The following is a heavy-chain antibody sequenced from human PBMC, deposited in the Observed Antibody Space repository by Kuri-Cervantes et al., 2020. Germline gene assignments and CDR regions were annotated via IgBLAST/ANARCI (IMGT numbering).Heavy chain of an antibody. CDR1: GFTFSNAW. V-gene: IGHV3-15*01. CDR2: IKSKTDGGTT. D-gene: IGHD6-6*01. CDR3: ARDRREDSSSYRCYYYYYGMDV. J-gene: IGHJ6*02. Sequence: GESLKISCAASGFTFSNAWMSWVRQAPGKGLEWVGRIKSKTDGGTTDYAAPVKGRFTISRDDSKNTLYLQMNSLKTEDTAVYYCARDRREDSSSYRCYYYYYGMDVWGQGTTVTVSS.